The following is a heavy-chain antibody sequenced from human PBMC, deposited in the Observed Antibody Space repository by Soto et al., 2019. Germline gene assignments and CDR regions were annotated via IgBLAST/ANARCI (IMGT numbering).Heavy chain of an antibody. Sequence: QVQLVQSGAEVKKPGPSVKVSCKASGGTFSSYAISWVRQAPGQGLEWMGGIIPIFGTANYAQQFQGRVTITADEYTSTAYMELSSLRSEDTAVYCCARAHPTRCRGGSCYSLVDFWGQGALVTVSS. CDR3: ARAHPTRCRGGSCYSLVDF. J-gene: IGHJ4*02. CDR1: GGTFSSYA. D-gene: IGHD2-15*01. V-gene: IGHV1-69*12. CDR2: IIPIFGTA.